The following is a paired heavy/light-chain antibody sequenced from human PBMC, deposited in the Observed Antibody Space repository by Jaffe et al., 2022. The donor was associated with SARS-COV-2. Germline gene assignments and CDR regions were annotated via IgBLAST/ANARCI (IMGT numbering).Heavy chain of an antibody. D-gene: IGHD3-16*01. Sequence: EVQLVESGGGLVQPGRPLRLSCAASGFTFDDYGMHWVRQAPGKGLEWVSGINWNSNSIGYADSVKGRFTISRDNAKNSLYLEMNSLRAEDTALYYCAKGGKYDYYYAMDVWGQGTTVTVSS. J-gene: IGHJ6*02. CDR3: AKGGKYDYYYAMDV. CDR2: INWNSNSI. V-gene: IGHV3-9*01. CDR1: GFTFDDYG.
Light chain of an antibody. Sequence: DIVMTQSPDSLAVSLGERATINCKSSQSVLYSSKNKNYLAWYQQKPGQPPKLLIYWASTRESGVPDRFSGGGSGTDFTLTISSLQAEDVAVYYCQQYYSTPLTFGGGTKVEIK. CDR1: QSVLYSSKNKNY. CDR2: WAS. V-gene: IGKV4-1*01. CDR3: QQYYSTPLT. J-gene: IGKJ4*01.